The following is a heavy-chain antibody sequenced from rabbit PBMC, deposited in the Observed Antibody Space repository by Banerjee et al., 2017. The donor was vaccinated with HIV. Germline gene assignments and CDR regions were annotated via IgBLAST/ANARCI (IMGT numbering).Heavy chain of an antibody. CDR2: IYAGSSGST. J-gene: IGHJ4*01. D-gene: IGHD4-2*01. V-gene: IGHV1S45*01. CDR3: ARDDAGGPYYFNL. CDR1: GFSFSSSYW. Sequence: QEQLEESGGDLVKPEGSLTLTCTASGFSFSSSYWICWVRQAPGKGLEWVACIYAGSSGSTYYASWAKGRFTISKTSSTTVTLQMTSLTVADTATYFCARDDAGGPYYFNLWGPGTLVTVS.